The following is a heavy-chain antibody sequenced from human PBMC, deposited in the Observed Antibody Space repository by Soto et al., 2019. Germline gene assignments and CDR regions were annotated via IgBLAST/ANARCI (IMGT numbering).Heavy chain of an antibody. CDR3: ARAIDGYNFFLDY. CDR2: IRSKANGGET. Sequence: PGGSLRLSCTPSGFTLGDYGMSWFRQAPGKGLEWVGFIRSKANGGETQYAASVQGRFTISRDESKNIAYLDINSLKTEDTAVYYCARAIDGYNFFLDYWGQGTLVTVSS. CDR1: GFTLGDYG. D-gene: IGHD5-12*01. V-gene: IGHV3-49*03. J-gene: IGHJ4*01.